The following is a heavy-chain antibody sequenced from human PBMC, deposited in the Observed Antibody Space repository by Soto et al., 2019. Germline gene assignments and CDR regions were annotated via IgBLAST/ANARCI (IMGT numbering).Heavy chain of an antibody. Sequence: EVQLVESGGGLVQPGRSLRLSCAASGFTFDDYAMHWVRQAPGKGLEWVSGISSNSGARGYADSVKGRFTISRDNATNSLYLQMISLRAEDTAFYYCARGHGDYYTFYGMDVWGQGTTVTVSS. D-gene: IGHD4-17*01. CDR3: ARGHGDYYTFYGMDV. CDR2: ISSNSGAR. V-gene: IGHV3-9*01. CDR1: GFTFDDYA. J-gene: IGHJ6*02.